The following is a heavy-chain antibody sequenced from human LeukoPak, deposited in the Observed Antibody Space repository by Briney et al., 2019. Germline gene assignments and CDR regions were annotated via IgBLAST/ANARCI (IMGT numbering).Heavy chain of an antibody. D-gene: IGHD3-10*01. CDR1: GYTFTSYY. Sequence: ASVKVSCKASGYTFTSYYMHWVRQAPGQGLEWMGIINPSGGSTSYAQKFQGRVTMTRDMSTSTAYMELSSLRSEDTAVYYCARDGYYGSGNYYYYMDVWGKGTTVTVSS. J-gene: IGHJ6*03. CDR3: ARDGYYGSGNYYYYMDV. CDR2: INPSGGST. V-gene: IGHV1-46*01.